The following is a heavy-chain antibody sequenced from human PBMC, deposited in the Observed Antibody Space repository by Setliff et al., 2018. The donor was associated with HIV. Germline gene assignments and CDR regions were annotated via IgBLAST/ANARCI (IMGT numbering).Heavy chain of an antibody. V-gene: IGHV1-3*01. CDR1: GYTFSRYA. CDR3: AREEMSMWLPEYFFDF. D-gene: IGHD5-12*01. J-gene: IGHJ4*02. Sequence: ASVKVSCKASGYTFSRYAMHWVRQAPGQRLEWMGWINAGNGNTKYSQKFQGRVTFTGDTSASTTYMELSSLRSEDTAVYYCAREEMSMWLPEYFFDFWGQGTLVTVSS. CDR2: INAGNGNT.